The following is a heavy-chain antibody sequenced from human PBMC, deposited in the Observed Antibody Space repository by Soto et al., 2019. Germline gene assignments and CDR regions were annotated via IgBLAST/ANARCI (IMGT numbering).Heavy chain of an antibody. CDR3: ARDWGYSYGYPAIYYYYGMDV. CDR1: GGSISSGGYY. V-gene: IGHV4-31*03. Sequence: SETLSLTCTVSGGSISSGGYYWSWIRQHPGKGLEWIGYIYYSGSTYYNPSLKSRVTISVDTSKNQFSLKLSSVTAADTAVYYCARDWGYSYGYPAIYYYYGMDVWGQGTTVTVSS. J-gene: IGHJ6*02. D-gene: IGHD5-18*01. CDR2: IYYSGST.